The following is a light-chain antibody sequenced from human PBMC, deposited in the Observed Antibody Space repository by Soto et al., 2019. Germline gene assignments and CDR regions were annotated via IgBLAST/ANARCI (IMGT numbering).Light chain of an antibody. CDR1: QSISSW. V-gene: IGKV1-5*01. CDR3: QQYINYWT. J-gene: IGKJ1*01. CDR2: DAS. Sequence: DIQMTQSPSTLSASVGDRVTITCRASQSISSWLAWYQQKPGKAPKLLIYDASSLESGVPSRFSGSGSATEFTLTISSLQPDDFATYYCQQYINYWTFGQGTKVDTK.